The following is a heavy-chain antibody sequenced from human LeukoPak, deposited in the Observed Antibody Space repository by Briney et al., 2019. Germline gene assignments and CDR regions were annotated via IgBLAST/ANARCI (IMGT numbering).Heavy chain of an antibody. D-gene: IGHD6-19*01. J-gene: IGHJ4*02. V-gene: IGHV3-21*01. CDR2: ISSSSSYI. Sequence: GGSLRLSCAASGFTFSSYSMSWVRQAPGKGLEWVSSISSSSSYIYYADSVKGRFTISRDNAKNSLYLQMNSLRAEDTAVYYCARERYSSGWYDYWGQGALVTVSS. CDR3: ARERYSSGWYDY. CDR1: GFTFSSYS.